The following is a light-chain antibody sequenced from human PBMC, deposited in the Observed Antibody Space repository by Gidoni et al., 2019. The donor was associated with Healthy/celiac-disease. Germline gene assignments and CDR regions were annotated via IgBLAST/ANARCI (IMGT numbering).Light chain of an antibody. CDR2: GAS. CDR3: QQLGASPPGR. CDR1: QSVSSSY. V-gene: IGKV3-20*01. J-gene: IGKJ1*01. Sequence: EIVLTQSPGTLSLSPGERATLSCRASQSVSSSYLAWYQQKPGQAPRLLINGASSRATGIPDRFSGSGSGTDFTLTITKLRPEDSAVFNFQQLGASPPGRFGQGTRVKF.